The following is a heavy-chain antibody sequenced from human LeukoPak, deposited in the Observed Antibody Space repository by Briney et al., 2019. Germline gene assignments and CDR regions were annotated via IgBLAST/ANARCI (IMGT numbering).Heavy chain of an antibody. CDR1: GYTFTDSY. Sequence: ASVKVSCKASGYTFTDSYMNWVRQAPGQGLEWMGWNHPNSGGTNYAQKFQGRVTMTRDTSISTAYMELSSLKSDDTAVYYCAQDRDDYDFDHWGQGTLVTVSS. D-gene: IGHD5-24*01. CDR2: NHPNSGGT. J-gene: IGHJ4*02. CDR3: AQDRDDYDFDH. V-gene: IGHV1-2*02.